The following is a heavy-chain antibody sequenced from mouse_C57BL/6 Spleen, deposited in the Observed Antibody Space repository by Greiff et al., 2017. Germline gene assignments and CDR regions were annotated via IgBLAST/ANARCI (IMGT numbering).Heavy chain of an antibody. J-gene: IGHJ2*01. CDR2: INPNNGGT. D-gene: IGHD2-5*01. CDR1: GYTFTDYN. V-gene: IGHV1-22*01. CDR3: ARPGSNSYYFDY. Sequence: EVQLVESGPELVKPGASVKMSCKASGYTFTDYNMHWVKQSHGKSLEWIGYINPNNGGTSYNQKFKGKATLTVNKSSSTAYMELRSLTSEDSAVYYCARPGSNSYYFDYWGQGTTLTVSS.